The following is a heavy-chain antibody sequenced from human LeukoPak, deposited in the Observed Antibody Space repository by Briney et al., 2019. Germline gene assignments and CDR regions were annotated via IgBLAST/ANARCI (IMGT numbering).Heavy chain of an antibody. CDR2: IYYSGST. CDR3: ARQYSGSYLAD. J-gene: IGHJ4*02. CDR1: GGSISSYY. V-gene: IGHV4-59*01. D-gene: IGHD1-26*01. Sequence: PSETLSLTCTVSGGSISSYYWSWIRQPPGKGLEWFGYIYYSGSTNYNPSLKSRVTISVDTSKNQFSLKLSSVTAADTAVYYCARQYSGSYLADWGQGTLVTVSS.